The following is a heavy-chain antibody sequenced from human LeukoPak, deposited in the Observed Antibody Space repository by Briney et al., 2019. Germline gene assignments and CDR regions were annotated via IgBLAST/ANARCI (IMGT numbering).Heavy chain of an antibody. V-gene: IGHV4-59*10. CDR3: ASTQYDATQ. Sequence: TPSETLSLTCAVYGGSFSGYYWSWIRQPAGKGLEWIGRIYTSGSTNYNPSLKSRVTISVDTSKNQFSLKLSSVTTADTAVYYCASTQYDATQWGQGTLVTVSS. J-gene: IGHJ4*02. CDR2: IYTSGST. CDR1: GGSFSGYY. D-gene: IGHD3-3*01.